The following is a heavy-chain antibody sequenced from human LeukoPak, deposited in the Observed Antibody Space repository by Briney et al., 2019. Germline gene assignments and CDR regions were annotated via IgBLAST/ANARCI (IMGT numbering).Heavy chain of an antibody. D-gene: IGHD6-19*01. J-gene: IGHJ4*02. CDR3: ARDGGKAVPGTIEY. CDR2: ISNDGRYK. Sequence: PGGSLRLSCATSGFIFSSRAMHWVRQAPGKGLEWVAVISNDGRYKHYSDSVKGRFTISRDNYENVLYLQMTSPRPDDSAVYYCARDGGKAVPGTIEYWGQGTLVTVSS. V-gene: IGHV3-30*04. CDR1: GFIFSSRA.